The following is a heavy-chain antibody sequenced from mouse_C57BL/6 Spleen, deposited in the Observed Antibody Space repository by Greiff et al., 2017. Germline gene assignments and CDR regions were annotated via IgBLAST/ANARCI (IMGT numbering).Heavy chain of an antibody. CDR1: GFTFSSYA. Sequence: EVQRVESGEGLVKPGGSLKLSCAASGFTFSSYAMSWVSQTPEKRLEWVAYISSGGDYIYYADTVQGRFTISRDNARNTLYLQMSGLKSENTAMYYCTREGDYGSSYAMDYWGQGTSVTVSS. V-gene: IGHV5-9-1*02. J-gene: IGHJ4*01. CDR3: TREGDYGSSYAMDY. CDR2: ISSGGDYI. D-gene: IGHD1-1*01.